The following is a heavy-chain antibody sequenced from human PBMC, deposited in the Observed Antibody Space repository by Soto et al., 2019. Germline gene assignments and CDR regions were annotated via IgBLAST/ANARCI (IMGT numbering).Heavy chain of an antibody. Sequence: SETLSLTCAVYGGSFSGYYWTWIRQPPGKGLEWIGEIHPSGSTNYNPSLKSRVTISVDTSKNQFSLKLSSVTAADTAVYYCARDLYGGNSPRFDYWGQGTLVTVSS. J-gene: IGHJ4*02. V-gene: IGHV4-34*01. D-gene: IGHD4-17*01. CDR1: GGSFSGYY. CDR3: ARDLYGGNSPRFDY. CDR2: IHPSGST.